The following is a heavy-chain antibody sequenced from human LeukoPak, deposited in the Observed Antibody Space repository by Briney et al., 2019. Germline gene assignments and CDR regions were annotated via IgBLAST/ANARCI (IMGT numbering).Heavy chain of an antibody. Sequence: SETLSLTCTVSGGSLSSYYWSWIRQPPGKGLEWIEYIYYSGSTNYNPSLKSRVTISVDTSKNQFSLKLSSVTAADTAVYYGARGGTTHDYWGQGTLVTVSS. J-gene: IGHJ4*02. CDR3: ARGGTTHDY. CDR2: IYYSGST. D-gene: IGHD1-26*01. V-gene: IGHV4-59*01. CDR1: GGSLSSYY.